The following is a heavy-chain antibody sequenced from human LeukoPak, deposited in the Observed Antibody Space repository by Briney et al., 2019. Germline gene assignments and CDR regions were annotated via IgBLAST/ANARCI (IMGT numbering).Heavy chain of an antibody. Sequence: ASVKVSCKASGYTFTTYGISWVGQAPGQGLEWMGWISAYNGNTNYAQKLQGRVTMTPDTSTSTAYMELRSLRSDDTAVYYCARGKASQSTNYFDYWGQGTLVTVSS. CDR1: GYTFTTYG. V-gene: IGHV1-18*01. J-gene: IGHJ4*02. CDR3: ARGKASQSTNYFDY. CDR2: ISAYNGNT. D-gene: IGHD5/OR15-5a*01.